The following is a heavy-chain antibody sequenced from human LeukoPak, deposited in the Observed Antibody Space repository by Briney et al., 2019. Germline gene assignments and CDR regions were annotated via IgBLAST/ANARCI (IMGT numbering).Heavy chain of an antibody. CDR1: GFTFSSYA. CDR2: ISGSGGDT. D-gene: IGHD3-22*01. CDR3: AKTASLFYDSSGYCPY. J-gene: IGHJ4*02. V-gene: IGHV3-23*01. Sequence: GGSLRLSCAASGFTFSSYAMSWVRQAPGKGLEWVSAISGSGGDTYYADSVKGRFTISRDNSKNTLYLQMNSLRAEDTAVYYCAKTASLFYDSSGYCPYWGQGTLVTVSS.